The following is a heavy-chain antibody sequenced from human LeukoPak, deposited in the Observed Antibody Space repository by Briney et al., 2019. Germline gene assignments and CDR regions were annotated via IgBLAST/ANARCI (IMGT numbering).Heavy chain of an antibody. Sequence: GGSLRLSCAASGFSLSAYDLSWVRQAPGKGLGWVSIINGGGDIIMYEDSVKGRFTISRDNSKNTFYLQMNSLRVEDTAVYYCAMRDRGYGLDIWGQGTMVTVSS. V-gene: IGHV3-23*01. J-gene: IGHJ3*02. CDR1: GFSLSAYD. CDR2: INGGGDII. CDR3: AMRDRGYGLDI. D-gene: IGHD3-10*01.